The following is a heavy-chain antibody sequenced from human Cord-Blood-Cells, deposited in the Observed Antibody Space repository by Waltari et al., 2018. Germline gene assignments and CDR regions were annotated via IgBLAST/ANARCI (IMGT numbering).Heavy chain of an antibody. CDR2: IWYDGSNK. CDR3: ARDATTGEGDY. J-gene: IGHJ4*02. D-gene: IGHD7-27*01. V-gene: IGHV3-33*01. Sequence: QVQLVESGGGVVQPGRSLRLSCAASGSTFRRYGTHWVRQAPGKGLEWVAVIWYDGSNKYYADSVKGRFTISRDNSKNTLYLQMNSLRAEDTAVYYCARDATTGEGDYWGQGTLVTVSS. CDR1: GSTFRRYG.